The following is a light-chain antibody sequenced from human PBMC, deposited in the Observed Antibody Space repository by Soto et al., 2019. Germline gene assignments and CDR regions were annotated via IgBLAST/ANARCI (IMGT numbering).Light chain of an antibody. CDR3: QQYKSWPPIT. V-gene: IGKV3-15*01. CDR1: QNIGTN. CDR2: GAS. Sequence: EILMTQSPATLSVSPGERAILSCRASQNIGTNLAWYQQKPGQAPRLLIYGASTRATGIPARFSRSGSGTEFTLSISSLQSEDFAVYYCQQYKSWPPITFGQGTRLEIK. J-gene: IGKJ5*01.